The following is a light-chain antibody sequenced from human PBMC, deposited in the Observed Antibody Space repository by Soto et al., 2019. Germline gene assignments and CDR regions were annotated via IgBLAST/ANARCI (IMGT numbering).Light chain of an antibody. CDR2: GAS. CDR3: QQYFEWHPMT. J-gene: IGKJ1*01. CDR1: ETVATN. V-gene: IGKV3-15*01. Sequence: EVVMTQSPATLSVSPGERATLSCRASETVATNLAWYQQKPGQAPRLLISGASTRAAGISDRFRGSGSGTEFTLTISSLRSEASASYYCQQYFEWHPMTFGQGTKVEI.